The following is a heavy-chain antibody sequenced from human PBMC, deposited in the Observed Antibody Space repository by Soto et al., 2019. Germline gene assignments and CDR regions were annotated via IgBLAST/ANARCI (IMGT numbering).Heavy chain of an antibody. V-gene: IGHV3-33*01. CDR2: IWHDGSNK. J-gene: IGHJ4*02. D-gene: IGHD3-10*01. CDR1: GFSFVTYG. CDR3: ARDLCLTSYCLHS. Sequence: QVQLVESGGDVVQPGRSLRLSCAASGFSFVTYGFHWVRQTPGKGLEWVAVIWHDGSNKYYADSVKGRFTISRDNSENTIYLQMNSLRAEDTAVYYCARDLCLTSYCLHSWGQGTLVTVSS.